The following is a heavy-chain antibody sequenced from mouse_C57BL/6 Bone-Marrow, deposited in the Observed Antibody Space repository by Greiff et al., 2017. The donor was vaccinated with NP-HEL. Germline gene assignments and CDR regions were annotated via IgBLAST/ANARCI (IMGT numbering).Heavy chain of an antibody. CDR3: TTYYGSSWRFAY. CDR1: GFNIKDDY. V-gene: IGHV14-4*01. Sequence: VQLKQSGAELVRPGASVKLSCTASGFNIKDDYMHWVKQRPEQGLEWVGWIDPENGDTEYASKFQGKATITADTSSNTAYLQLSSLTSEDTAVYYCTTYYGSSWRFAYWGQGTLVTVSA. D-gene: IGHD1-1*01. CDR2: IDPENGDT. J-gene: IGHJ3*01.